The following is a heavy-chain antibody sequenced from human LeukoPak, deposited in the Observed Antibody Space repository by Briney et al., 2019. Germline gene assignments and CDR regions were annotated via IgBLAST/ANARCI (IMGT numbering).Heavy chain of an antibody. CDR3: AKDSSSWPNNWFDP. D-gene: IGHD6-13*01. CDR1: GFTFDDYA. V-gene: IGHV3-43*02. Sequence: GGSLRLSCAAPGFTFDDYAMHWVRQAPGKGLEWVSLISGDGGSTYYADSVKGRFTISRDNSKNSLYLQMNSLRTEDTALYYCAKDSSSWPNNWFDPWGQGTLVTVSS. J-gene: IGHJ5*02. CDR2: ISGDGGST.